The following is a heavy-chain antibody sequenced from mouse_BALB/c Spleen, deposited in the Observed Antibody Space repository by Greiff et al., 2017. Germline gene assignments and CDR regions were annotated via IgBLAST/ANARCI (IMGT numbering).Heavy chain of an antibody. D-gene: IGHD2-1*01. CDR2: ILPGSGST. J-gene: IGHJ1*01. CDR1: GYTFSSYW. Sequence: QVQLKQSGAELMKPGASVKISCKATGYTFSSYWIEWVKQRPGHGLEWIGEILPGSGSTNYNEKFKGKATFTADTSSNTAYMQLSSLTSEDSAVYYRARGEGDYGNLWYFDVWGAGTTVTVSS. V-gene: IGHV1-9*01. CDR3: ARGEGDYGNLWYFDV.